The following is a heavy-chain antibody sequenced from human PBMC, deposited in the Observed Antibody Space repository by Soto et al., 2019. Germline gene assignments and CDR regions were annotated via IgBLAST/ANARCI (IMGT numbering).Heavy chain of an antibody. CDR1: GGTFSSYA. CDR3: ARDRAGTTANWFDP. CDR2: IIPIFGTA. J-gene: IGHJ5*02. V-gene: IGHV1-69*01. D-gene: IGHD1-7*01. Sequence: QVQLVQSGAEVKKPGSSVKVSCKASGGTFSSYAISWVRQALGQGLEWMGGIIPIFGTANYAQKFQGRVTITADESTSTAYMELSSLRSEDTAVYYCARDRAGTTANWFDPWGQGTLVTVSS.